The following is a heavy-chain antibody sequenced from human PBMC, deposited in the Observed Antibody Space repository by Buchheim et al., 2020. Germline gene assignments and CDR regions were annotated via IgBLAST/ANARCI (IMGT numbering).Heavy chain of an antibody. V-gene: IGHV4-31*03. CDR3: ARVRHIAIFGGYNWFDS. Sequence: QVQLQESGPGLVKPSQTLSLTYTVSGGSISSGGYFWSWIRQHPGKGLEWIGYIYYSGSTYYNPSLKSRVTISVDTSKNQFSLKMKSVTAADTAVYYCARVRHIAIFGGYNWFDSWGQGTL. J-gene: IGHJ5*01. D-gene: IGHD3-3*01. CDR2: IYYSGST. CDR1: GGSISSGGYF.